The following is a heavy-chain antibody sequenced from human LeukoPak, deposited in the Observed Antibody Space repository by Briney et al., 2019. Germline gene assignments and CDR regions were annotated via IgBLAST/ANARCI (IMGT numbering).Heavy chain of an antibody. Sequence: PGGSLTLSCAVSGFTSSTAWLTWVRQASGKRLEWVADMRQDGSDKYYVDSVKGRFFISGDIVKNSVSLHMNRLSVEDTAVYYCVAYKFLLNWSAFDFWGRGTMVTVSS. CDR2: MRQDGSDK. V-gene: IGHV3-7*01. J-gene: IGHJ3*01. D-gene: IGHD1-1*01. CDR3: VAYKFLLNWSAFDF. CDR1: GFTSSTAW.